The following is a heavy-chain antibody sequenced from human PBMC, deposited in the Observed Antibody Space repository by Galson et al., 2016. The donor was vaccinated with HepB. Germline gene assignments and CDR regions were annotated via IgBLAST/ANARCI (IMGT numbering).Heavy chain of an antibody. D-gene: IGHD3-16*02. CDR3: ATDTGHNVWGTYRPYAMDV. CDR1: GFRFSSSS. CDR2: ISGSDDST. Sequence: SLRLSCAASGFRFSSSSMTWVRLAPGKGLSWVSTISGSDDSTYYADSVKGRFRISRDNSKNTLYQQMNSLKAEDTAVYYSATDTGHNVWGTYRPYAMDVWGQGTTVTVSS. J-gene: IGHJ6*02. V-gene: IGHV3-23*01.